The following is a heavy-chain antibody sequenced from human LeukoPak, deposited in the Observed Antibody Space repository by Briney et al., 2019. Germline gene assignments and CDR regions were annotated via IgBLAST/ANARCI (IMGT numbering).Heavy chain of an antibody. D-gene: IGHD1-26*01. Sequence: ASVKVSCKASGYTFTGYYIHWVRQAPGQGLEWMGWINPNSGGTNYAQKFQGRVTMTRDTSISTAYMELSRLRSDDTAVYYCARDLLVGATRYYWFDPWGQGTLVTVSS. CDR2: INPNSGGT. J-gene: IGHJ5*02. CDR3: ARDLLVGATRYYWFDP. CDR1: GYTFTGYY. V-gene: IGHV1-2*02.